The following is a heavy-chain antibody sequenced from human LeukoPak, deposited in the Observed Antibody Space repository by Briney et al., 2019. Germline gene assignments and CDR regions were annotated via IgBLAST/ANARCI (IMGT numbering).Heavy chain of an antibody. D-gene: IGHD6-19*01. V-gene: IGHV1-24*01. CDR3: ATLAVAGTHTSEYFQH. CDR1: GYTLTELS. CDR2: FDPEDGET. Sequence: ASVTVSCTVSGYTLTELSMHWVRQAPGKGLEWMGGFDPEDGETIYAQKFQGRVTMTEDTSTDTAYMELSSLRSEDTAVYYCATLAVAGTHTSEYFQHWGQGTLVTVSS. J-gene: IGHJ1*01.